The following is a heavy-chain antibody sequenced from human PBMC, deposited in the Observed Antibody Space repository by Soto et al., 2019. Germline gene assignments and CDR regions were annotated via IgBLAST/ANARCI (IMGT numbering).Heavy chain of an antibody. D-gene: IGHD6-19*01. CDR1: GFTFSSHA. J-gene: IGHJ4*02. Sequence: EVQLLESGGGLVQPGGSLRLSCAVSGFTFSSHAMSWVRQAPGKGLECVSSITGSGDSTYYADSVKGRFTISRDKSKSTLYLQMNSLRAEDTAAYYCAKDLQFSGWLSAQTFDYWGQGTQVTVSS. CDR3: AKDLQFSGWLSAQTFDY. V-gene: IGHV3-23*01. CDR2: ITGSGDST.